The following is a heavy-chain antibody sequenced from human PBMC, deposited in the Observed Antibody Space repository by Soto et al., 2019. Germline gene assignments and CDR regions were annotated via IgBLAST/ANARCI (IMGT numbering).Heavy chain of an antibody. Sequence: QVQLQQWGTGLLKPSETLSRTCAVYGGSLSGYYWSWIRQPPRKGLEWIGEINHSGSTNYNPSLKSRVTISVDTSKNQFSLKLSSVTSADTAVYYCARDPLLDCSGGSCYEFDYWGQGTLVTVSS. J-gene: IGHJ4*02. CDR3: ARDPLLDCSGGSCYEFDY. CDR2: INHSGST. CDR1: GGSLSGYY. V-gene: IGHV4-34*01. D-gene: IGHD2-15*01.